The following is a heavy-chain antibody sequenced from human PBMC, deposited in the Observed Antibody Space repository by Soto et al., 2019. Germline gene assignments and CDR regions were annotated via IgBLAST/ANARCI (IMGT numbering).Heavy chain of an antibody. J-gene: IGHJ5*02. CDR1: GGSISSSSYY. CDR2: IYYSGST. Sequence: QLQLQESGPGLVKPSETLSLTCTVSGGSISSSSYYWGWIRQPPGKGLEWIGSIYYSGSTYYNPSLKSRVTISVDTSKNQFSLKLSSVTAADTAVYYCARQANYYGSGSYRSPWRQGTLVTVSS. V-gene: IGHV4-39*01. CDR3: ARQANYYGSGSYRSP. D-gene: IGHD3-10*01.